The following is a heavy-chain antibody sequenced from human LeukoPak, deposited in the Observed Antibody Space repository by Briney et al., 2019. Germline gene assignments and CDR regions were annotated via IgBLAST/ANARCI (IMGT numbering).Heavy chain of an antibody. CDR2: IIPIFGTA. J-gene: IGHJ5*02. V-gene: IGHV1-69*05. D-gene: IGHD2-2*01. CDR1: GGTFSSYA. Sequence: SVKVSCKASGGTFSSYAISWVRQAPGQGLEWMGGIIPIFGTANYAQKFQGRVTITTDESTSTAYMELSSLRSEDTAVYYCARGVWGYCSSTSCPNWFDPWGQGTLVTVSS. CDR3: ARGVWGYCSSTSCPNWFDP.